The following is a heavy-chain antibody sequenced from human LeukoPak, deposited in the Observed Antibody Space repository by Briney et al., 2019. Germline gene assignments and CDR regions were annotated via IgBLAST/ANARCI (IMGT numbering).Heavy chain of an antibody. CDR2: ISAYDGNT. D-gene: IGHD2-2*01. Sequence: ASVKVSCKASGLTFSNYGITWVRQAPGQGLEWVGWISAYDGNTNYAQKFQGRVTMTTDTSTSTAHMELRSLRYDDTAVYYCARGLRVPAAMIYYFDYWGQGTLVTVSS. V-gene: IGHV1-18*01. J-gene: IGHJ4*02. CDR3: ARGLRVPAAMIYYFDY. CDR1: GLTFSNYG.